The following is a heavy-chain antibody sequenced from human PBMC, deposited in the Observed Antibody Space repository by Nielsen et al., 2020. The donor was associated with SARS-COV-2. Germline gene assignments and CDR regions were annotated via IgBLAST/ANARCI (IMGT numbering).Heavy chain of an antibody. V-gene: IGHV5-51*01. CDR3: ARSGITMVRGVITRGWFDP. CDR2: IYPGDSDT. Sequence: VRQMPGKGLEWMGIIYPGDSDTRYSPSFQGQVTISADKSISTAYLQWSSLKASDTAMYYCARSGITMVRGVITRGWFDPWGQEPWSPSPQ. D-gene: IGHD3-10*01. J-gene: IGHJ5*02.